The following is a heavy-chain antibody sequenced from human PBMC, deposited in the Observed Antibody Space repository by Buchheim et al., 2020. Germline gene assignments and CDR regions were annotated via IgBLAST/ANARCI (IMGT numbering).Heavy chain of an antibody. Sequence: QVQLQESGPGLVKPSETLSLTCTVSGGSISGYYWSWIRQSPGKGLEWIGYIYYSGSTKYNPSLKSRVSISVDTSKNQFSLKLSSVTAADTAVYYCARDRIPYYMDVWGKGTT. CDR2: IYYSGST. V-gene: IGHV4-59*01. J-gene: IGHJ6*03. CDR3: ARDRIPYYMDV. D-gene: IGHD2-21*01. CDR1: GGSISGYY.